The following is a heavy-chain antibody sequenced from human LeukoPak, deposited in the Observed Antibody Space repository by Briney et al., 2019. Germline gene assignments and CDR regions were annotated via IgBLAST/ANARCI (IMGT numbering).Heavy chain of an antibody. CDR2: ISAYNGNT. CDR1: GDSFSTYV. Sequence: GASVKVSCKASGDSFSTYVISWVRQAPGQGLEWMGWISAYNGNTNYAQKLQGRVTMTTDTSTSTAYMELRSLRSDDTAVYYCARVEYYYDSSGYYYYYGMDVWGQGTTVTVSS. D-gene: IGHD3-22*01. V-gene: IGHV1-18*01. J-gene: IGHJ6*02. CDR3: ARVEYYYDSSGYYYYYGMDV.